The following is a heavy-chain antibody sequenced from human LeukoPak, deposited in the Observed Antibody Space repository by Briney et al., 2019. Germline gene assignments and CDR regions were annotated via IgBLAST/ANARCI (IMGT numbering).Heavy chain of an antibody. CDR1: AVTFRDYY. J-gene: IGHJ6*02. V-gene: IGHV3-11*01. D-gene: IGHD6-13*01. CDR2: ISTNGGAK. CDR3: ARFRFASSWPYGVDV. Sequence: PGGSLRLSCAASAVTFRDYYMSWIRQAPGKGLEWISYISTNGGAKYYADSVKGRFTISRDNTENSLFLQMDSLRAEGTAVYYCARFRFASSWPYGVDVWGQGTTVTVSS.